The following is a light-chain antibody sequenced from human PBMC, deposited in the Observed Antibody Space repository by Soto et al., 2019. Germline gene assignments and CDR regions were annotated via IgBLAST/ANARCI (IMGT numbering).Light chain of an antibody. J-gene: IGKJ3*01. V-gene: IGKV3-15*01. CDR1: QSVSSN. CDR2: GAS. CDR3: QQYNNSPFT. Sequence: EIVMTQSPATLSVSPGERATLSCRASQSVSSNLAWYQQKPGKAPRLLIYGASTRATGIPARFSGSGSGADFPITISSLQSGDFAVYYYQQYNNSPFTFGPGTKVDIK.